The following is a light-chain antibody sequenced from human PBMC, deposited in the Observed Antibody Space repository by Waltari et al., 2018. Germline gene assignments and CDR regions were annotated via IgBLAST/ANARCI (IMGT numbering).Light chain of an antibody. V-gene: IGLV3-1*01. Sequence: SYELPQPPSVSVSPGQTASITCPGDTLGQNYVCWYQQKPGQSPALVIYQDTKRPSGIPERISGSNSGNTATLTIGGTQVMDEADYYCQAWDSSTVVFGGGTKLTVL. CDR3: QAWDSSTVV. J-gene: IGLJ2*01. CDR1: TLGQNY. CDR2: QDT.